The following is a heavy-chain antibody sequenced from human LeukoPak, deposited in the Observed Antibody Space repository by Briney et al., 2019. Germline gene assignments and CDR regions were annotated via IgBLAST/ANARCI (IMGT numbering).Heavy chain of an antibody. CDR1: GFTFSSYA. J-gene: IGHJ4*02. V-gene: IGHV3-23*01. D-gene: IGHD6-13*01. CDR3: ATLTFSRTWYMDY. Sequence: GGSLRLSCAASGFTFSSYAMNWVRQAPGKGLEWVSAISGSGGTTYYADSVKGRFTISRDNSKNTLFLQMNSLRAEDTAVYYCATLTFSRTWYMDYWGQGTLVTVSS. CDR2: ISGSGGTT.